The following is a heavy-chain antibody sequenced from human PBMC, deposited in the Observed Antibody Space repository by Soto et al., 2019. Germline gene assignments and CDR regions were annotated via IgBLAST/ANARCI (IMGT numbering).Heavy chain of an antibody. J-gene: IGHJ4*02. V-gene: IGHV3-74*01. CDR1: GFTFSSYW. D-gene: IGHD3-22*01. Sequence: PGGSLRLSCAASGFTFSSYWMHWVRQAPGKGLVWVSRINSDGSSTSYADSVKGRFTIFRDNAKNTLYLQMNSLRAEDTAVYYCARLGYYDSSGYYYPRGFDYWGQGTLVTVSS. CDR3: ARLGYYDSSGYYYPRGFDY. CDR2: INSDGSST.